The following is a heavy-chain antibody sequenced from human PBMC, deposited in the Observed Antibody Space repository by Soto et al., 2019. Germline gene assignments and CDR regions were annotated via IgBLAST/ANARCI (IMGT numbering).Heavy chain of an antibody. Sequence: SETLSLTCTVSGGSISSYYWSWIRQPPGKGLEWIGYIYYSGSTNYNPSLKSRVTISVDTSKNQFSLKLSSVTAADTAVYYCAREKVGPGLYYGMDVWGQGTTVTVSS. CDR2: IYYSGST. V-gene: IGHV4-59*01. CDR3: AREKVGPGLYYGMDV. CDR1: GGSISSYY. D-gene: IGHD1-26*01. J-gene: IGHJ6*02.